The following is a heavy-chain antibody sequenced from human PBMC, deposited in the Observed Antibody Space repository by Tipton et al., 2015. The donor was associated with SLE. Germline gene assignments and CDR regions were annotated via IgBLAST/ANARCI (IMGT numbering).Heavy chain of an antibody. Sequence: QLVQSGAEVKKPGASVKVSCEASGYTFTSYDINWVRQATGQGLEWMGWMNPNSGNTGYAQKFQGRVTMTRNTSISTAYMELSSLRTEDTAVYYCARTSSSSYYYYYYGMDFWGQGTTVTVSS. CDR1: GYTFTSYD. CDR2: MNPNSGNT. CDR3: ARTSSSSYYYYYYGMDF. D-gene: IGHD6-6*01. V-gene: IGHV1-8*02. J-gene: IGHJ6*02.